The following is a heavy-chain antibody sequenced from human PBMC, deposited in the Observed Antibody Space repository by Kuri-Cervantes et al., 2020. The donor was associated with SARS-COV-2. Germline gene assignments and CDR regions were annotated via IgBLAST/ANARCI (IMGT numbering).Heavy chain of an antibody. CDR2: ISGSGGST. Sequence: GGSLRLSCAASGFTFSSYAMSWVRQAPGKGLEWVSAISGSGGSTYYADSVKGRFTISRDNSKNTLYLQMNSLRAEDTAVYYCARVCCGNYYYGMDVWGQGTTVTVSS. CDR1: GFTFSSYA. V-gene: IGHV3-23*01. D-gene: IGHD1-26*01. J-gene: IGHJ6*02. CDR3: ARVCCGNYYYGMDV.